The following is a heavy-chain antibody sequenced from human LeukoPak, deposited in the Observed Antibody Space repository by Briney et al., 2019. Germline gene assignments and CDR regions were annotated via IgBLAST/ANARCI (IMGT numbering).Heavy chain of an antibody. J-gene: IGHJ5*02. CDR3: AREPRGQWLVRDWFDP. Sequence: PSETLSLTCTVSGGSLSSYYWSWIRQPAGKGLEWIGRIYTSVSTNYNPSLKSRVTMSVDTSKNQCSLKLSSVTAADTAVYYCAREPRGQWLVRDWFDPWGQGTLVTVSS. D-gene: IGHD6-19*01. CDR2: IYTSVST. V-gene: IGHV4-4*07. CDR1: GGSLSSYY.